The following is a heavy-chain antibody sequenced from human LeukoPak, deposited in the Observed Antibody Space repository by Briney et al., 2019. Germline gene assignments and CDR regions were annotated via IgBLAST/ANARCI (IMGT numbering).Heavy chain of an antibody. J-gene: IGHJ6*02. D-gene: IGHD6-19*01. V-gene: IGHV3-30*18. CDR2: ISYDGSNK. CDR3: AKFGSSGWASGYYYGMDV. CDR1: GFTFSSYG. Sequence: PGGSLRLSCAASGFTFSSYGMHWVRQAPGKGLEWVAVISYDGSNKYYADSVKGRFTISRDNSKNTLYLQVNSLRAEDTAVYYCAKFGSSGWASGYYYGMDVWGQGTTVTVSS.